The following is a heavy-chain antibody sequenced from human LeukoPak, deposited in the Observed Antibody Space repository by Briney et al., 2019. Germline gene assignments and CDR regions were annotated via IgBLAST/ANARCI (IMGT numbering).Heavy chain of an antibody. CDR1: GGTFSSYA. J-gene: IGHJ4*02. V-gene: IGHV1-69*13. CDR3: AAAHCSSTCCYYNY. CDR2: IIPIFGTA. D-gene: IGHD2-2*01. Sequence: ASVKVSCKASGGTFSSYAISWVRQAPGQGLEWMGGIIPIFGTANYAQKFQGRVTITADESTSTAYMELSSLRSEDTAVYYCAAAHCSSTCCYYNYWGQGTLVTVSS.